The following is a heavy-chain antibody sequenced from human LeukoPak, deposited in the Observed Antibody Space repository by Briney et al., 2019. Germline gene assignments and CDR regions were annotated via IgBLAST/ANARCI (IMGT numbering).Heavy chain of an antibody. J-gene: IGHJ4*02. CDR1: GGTFSSYA. D-gene: IGHD3-22*01. CDR3: ARAAYYHDSSGYYQTGYLDY. CDR2: IIPIFGTA. Sequence: SVKVSCKASGGTFSSYAISWVRQAPGQGLEWMGGIIPIFGTANYAQKLQGRVTITTDESTSTAHMELSRLRSEDTAVYYCARAAYYHDSSGYYQTGYLDYWGQGTLVTVSS. V-gene: IGHV1-69*05.